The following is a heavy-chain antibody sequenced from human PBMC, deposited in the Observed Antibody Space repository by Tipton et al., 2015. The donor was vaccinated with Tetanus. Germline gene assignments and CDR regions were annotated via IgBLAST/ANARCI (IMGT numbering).Heavy chain of an antibody. V-gene: IGHV3-23*01. CDR3: AKEALGVLNL. CDR2: ISGSRLTP. D-gene: IGHD1-14*01. CDR1: GFTFRSYT. J-gene: IGHJ6*03. Sequence: SLRLSCAASGFTFRSYTMNWVRQAPGNGLEWVSAISGSRLTPYYADSVKGRFTISRDNSKNTLSLQLNSLRADDTAIYYCAKEALGVLNLWGNGTRVIVFS.